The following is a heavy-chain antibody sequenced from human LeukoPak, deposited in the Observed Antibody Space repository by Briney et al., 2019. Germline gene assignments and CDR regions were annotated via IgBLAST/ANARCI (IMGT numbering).Heavy chain of an antibody. CDR2: ISYDGSNK. J-gene: IGHJ6*02. CDR1: GFTFSSYA. D-gene: IGHD3-22*01. Sequence: PGRSLRLSCAASGFTFSSYAMHWVRQAPGKGLEWVAVISYDGSNKYYADSVKGRFTISRDNSKNTLYLQMNSLRAEDTAVYYCARRCYYDSSGYYDSYYYYYGMDVWGQGTTVTVSS. CDR3: ARRCYYDSSGYYDSYYYYYGMDV. V-gene: IGHV3-30-3*01.